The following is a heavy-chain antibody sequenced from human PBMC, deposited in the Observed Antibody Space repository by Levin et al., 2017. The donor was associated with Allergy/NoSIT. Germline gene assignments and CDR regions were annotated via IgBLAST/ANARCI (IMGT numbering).Heavy chain of an antibody. D-gene: IGHD3-3*01. CDR1: GFTLSNYN. CDR3: AREGQGVAGYFDY. V-gene: IGHV3-48*02. J-gene: IGHJ4*02. Sequence: GGSLRLSCAASGFTLSNYNMNWVRQAPGKGLEWVSYISYSSTTISYADSVKGRFTISRDNAKNSLYLQMNSLRDEDTAVYYCAREGQGVAGYFDYWGQGTLVTVSS. CDR2: ISYSSTTI.